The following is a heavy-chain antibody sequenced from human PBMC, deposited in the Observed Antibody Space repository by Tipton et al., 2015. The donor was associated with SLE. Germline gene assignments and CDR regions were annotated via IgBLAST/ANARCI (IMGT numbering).Heavy chain of an antibody. CDR2: IYTSGST. V-gene: IGHV4-4*07. J-gene: IGHJ5*02. D-gene: IGHD4-17*01. CDR3: ARSYGDYVNWFDP. CDR1: GGSISSYY. Sequence: TLSLTCTVSGGSISSYYWSWIRQPAGTGLEWIGPIYTSGSTNYNPSLTSRVTISVDTSKNQFSLKLSSVTAADTAVYYCARSYGDYVNWFDPWGQRTLVTVSS.